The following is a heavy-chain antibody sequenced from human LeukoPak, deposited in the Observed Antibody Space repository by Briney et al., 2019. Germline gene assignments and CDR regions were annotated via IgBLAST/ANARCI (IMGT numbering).Heavy chain of an antibody. CDR3: AKSLVRWAFDY. J-gene: IGHJ4*02. V-gene: IGHV3-23*01. D-gene: IGHD1-26*01. Sequence: GSLRLSCVACGFTFSNYDMSWVRQAPGKGLEWVSSLTTDGGSTEYADSVKGRFTISRDNSKNTLYLQMDSLRAEDTALYYCAKSLVRWAFDYWGQGTLVTVPS. CDR1: GFTFSNYD. CDR2: LTTDGGST.